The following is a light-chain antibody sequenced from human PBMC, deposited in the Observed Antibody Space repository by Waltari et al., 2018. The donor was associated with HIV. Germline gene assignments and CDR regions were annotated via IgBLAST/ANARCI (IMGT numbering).Light chain of an antibody. CDR1: SSDLGLYKL. CDR2: EYT. J-gene: IGLJ1*01. Sequence: QSALTQPDSVSGSLGQSISISCRGSSSDLGLYKLVYWYQVSPGKAPNRIFHEYTKRPSWVSDRFSGSKAGSTASLTISGLQTEDEADYYCCSYAGDSNYVFGTGTKVTVL. V-gene: IGLV2-23*01. CDR3: CSYAGDSNYV.